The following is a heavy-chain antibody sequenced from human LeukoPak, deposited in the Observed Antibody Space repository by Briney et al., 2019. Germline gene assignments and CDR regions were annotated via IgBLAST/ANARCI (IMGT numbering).Heavy chain of an antibody. D-gene: IGHD1-26*01. Sequence: SETLSLTCTVSGGSISSYYWTWIRQPPGKGLEWIGDIYITGSTNYNPYLKRRVTMSVDTSKNQFSLRPSSATAADTAVYYCARVRIGETSYDASDVWGLGTMVTVSS. V-gene: IGHV4-59*13. CDR3: ARVRIGETSYDASDV. CDR2: IYITGST. J-gene: IGHJ3*01. CDR1: GGSISSYY.